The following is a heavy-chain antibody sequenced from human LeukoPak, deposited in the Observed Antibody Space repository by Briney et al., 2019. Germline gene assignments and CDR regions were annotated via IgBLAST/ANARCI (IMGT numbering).Heavy chain of an antibody. J-gene: IGHJ4*02. CDR3: ARDTKYYFDY. Sequence: SETLSLTCTVSGGSISSGGYYWSWIRQHPGKGLEWIGYIYYSGSTYYNPSLKSRVTISVDTSKNQFSLKLSSVTAADTAVYYCARDTKYYFDYWGQGTLVTVSS. CDR2: IYYSGST. V-gene: IGHV4-31*03. D-gene: IGHD2-2*01. CDR1: GGSISSGGYY.